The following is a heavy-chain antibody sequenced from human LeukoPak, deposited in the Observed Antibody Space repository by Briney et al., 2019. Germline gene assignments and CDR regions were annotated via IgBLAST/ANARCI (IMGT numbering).Heavy chain of an antibody. J-gene: IGHJ4*02. CDR1: GFTVSSNY. V-gene: IGHV3-53*01. Sequence: GGSLRLSCAASGFTVSSNYMNWVRQAPGKGLEWVSVIYDGGNIYYADSVKGRFTISRDNSKNTLYLQMNSLKAEDTAVYYCARGAGYNYPYYFDYWGQGTLVTVSS. CDR2: IYDGGNI. D-gene: IGHD5-24*01. CDR3: ARGAGYNYPYYFDY.